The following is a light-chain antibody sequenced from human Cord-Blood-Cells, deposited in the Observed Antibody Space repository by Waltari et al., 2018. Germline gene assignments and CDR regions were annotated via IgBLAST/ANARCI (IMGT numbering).Light chain of an antibody. CDR2: YKSDSDK. J-gene: IGLJ3*02. V-gene: IGLV5-45*02. CDR3: RIRHSSAWV. Sequence: QAVLTQPSSPSASPGASASLTCTLRSGIHVGTYRIYWYQQKPGSPPQYLLRYKSDSDKQQGSGIPSRFSGSKYASANAWILLISVLQSEDEADYHCRIRHSSAWVFGGGTKLTVL. CDR1: SGIHVGTYR.